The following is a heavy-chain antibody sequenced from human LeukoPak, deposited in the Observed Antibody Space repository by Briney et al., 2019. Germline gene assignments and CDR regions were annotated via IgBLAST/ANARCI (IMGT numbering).Heavy chain of an antibody. Sequence: SCAASGFTFTSYDINWVRQAPGKGLEWMGGINPNRSNKDYAHTVQGRVTMTRNTSKSTPYLQLSSLRSEDTAVYYCARSRGAFDYWGQGTLVTVSS. V-gene: IGHV1-8*01. CDR1: GFTFTSYD. CDR2: INPNRSNK. CDR3: ARSRGAFDY. J-gene: IGHJ4*02. D-gene: IGHD3-10*01.